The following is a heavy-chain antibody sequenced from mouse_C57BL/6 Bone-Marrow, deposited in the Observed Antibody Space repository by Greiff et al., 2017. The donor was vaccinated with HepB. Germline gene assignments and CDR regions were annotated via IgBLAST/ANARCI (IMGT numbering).Heavy chain of an antibody. CDR1: GFSFTSYG. D-gene: IGHD1-1*01. CDR2: IWSGGST. CDR3: ANYYGSSGFAY. V-gene: IGHV2-2*01. Sequence: VQRVESGPGLVQPSPSLSITCTVSGFSFTSYGVHWVRQSPGKGLEWLGVIWSGGSTDYNAAFISRLSISKDNSKSQVFFKMNSLQADDTAIYYCANYYGSSGFAYWGQGTLVTVSA. J-gene: IGHJ3*01.